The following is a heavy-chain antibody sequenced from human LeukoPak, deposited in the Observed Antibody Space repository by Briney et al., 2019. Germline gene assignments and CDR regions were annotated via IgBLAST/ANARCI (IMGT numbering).Heavy chain of an antibody. V-gene: IGHV3-7*05. Sequence: GGSLRLSCAASGFTFTTYWMTWVRQAPGKGLEWVAIIKSDGSAMIYVDSVKGRFTISRDNANNSLHLQMNSLRAEDTAIYYCARGMSGSYDYWGQETLVTVSS. J-gene: IGHJ4*02. CDR2: IKSDGSAM. D-gene: IGHD1-26*01. CDR3: ARGMSGSYDY. CDR1: GFTFTTYW.